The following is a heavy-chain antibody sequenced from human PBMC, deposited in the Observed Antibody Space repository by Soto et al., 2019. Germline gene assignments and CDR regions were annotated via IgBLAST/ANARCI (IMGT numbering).Heavy chain of an antibody. Sequence: ASVKVSCKASGYTFTSYGISWVRQAPGQGLEWMEWISAYNGNTNYAQKLQGRVTMTTDTSTSTAYMELRSLRSDDTAVYYCGRVMEIQAHGVYAFDIWGQGTMATVSS. V-gene: IGHV1-18*01. D-gene: IGHD4-17*01. CDR2: ISAYNGNT. J-gene: IGHJ3*02. CDR3: GRVMEIQAHGVYAFDI. CDR1: GYTFTSYG.